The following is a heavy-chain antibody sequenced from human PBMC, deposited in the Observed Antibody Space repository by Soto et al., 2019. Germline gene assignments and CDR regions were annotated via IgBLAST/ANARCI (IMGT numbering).Heavy chain of an antibody. CDR3: ARMKGAFFINTYNWFDP. CDR1: RDPTSISSYC. CDR2: IYYSGTT. Sequence: AQTLSLTCTVYRDPTSISSYCWGWIRQPPGKGLEWIGDIYYSGTTHYDPCLKSRVSISIDTSKNQFSLHLRSVTAADTAVYYCARMKGAFFINTYNWFDPWGQGTPVTVSS. J-gene: IGHJ5*02. D-gene: IGHD2-2*02. V-gene: IGHV4-39*01.